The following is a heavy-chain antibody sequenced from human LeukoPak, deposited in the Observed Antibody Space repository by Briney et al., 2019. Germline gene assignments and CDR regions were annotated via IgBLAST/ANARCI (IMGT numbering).Heavy chain of an antibody. CDR1: GGSISGTDYY. V-gene: IGHV4-30-4*01. J-gene: IGHJ4*02. CDR3: AGRGYAMAY. CDR2: IHHSGTT. D-gene: IGHD5-12*01. Sequence: KPSQTLSLTCGVSGGSISGTDYYWSWIRQPPGKGLEWIGYIHHSGTTSYNPSLKSRITISVDPSMNQFSLKLTSMTAADTAVYYCAGRGYAMAYWGQGTLVTVSS.